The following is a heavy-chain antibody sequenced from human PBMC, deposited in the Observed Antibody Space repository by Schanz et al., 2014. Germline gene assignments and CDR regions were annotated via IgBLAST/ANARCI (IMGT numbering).Heavy chain of an antibody. Sequence: EVQLVESGGGVVQPGRSLRLSCAASGFTFSNHALSWVRQAPGKGLEWVSTLSGSGAGTFYADSVKGRFTISRDNAKNSLFLQMNSLSAEDTAVYYCAKVAPAATYLDSWGLGTLVTVSS. CDR3: AKVAPAATYLDS. J-gene: IGHJ4*02. D-gene: IGHD2-2*01. CDR1: GFTFSNHA. V-gene: IGHV3-23*04. CDR2: LSGSGAGT.